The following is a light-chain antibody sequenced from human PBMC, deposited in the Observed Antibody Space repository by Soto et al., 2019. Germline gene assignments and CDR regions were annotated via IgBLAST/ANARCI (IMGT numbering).Light chain of an antibody. Sequence: EIVMTQSPATLSVSPGERATLSCRASQSVSSNLAWYQQKPGQAPRLLIYGASTRATGIPARFSGSGSGTEFTPTFSSLQSKVLAVYTCQQKKTWPPCIFAQGPSWRSN. J-gene: IGKJ2*02. CDR1: QSVSSN. CDR3: QQKKTWPPCI. CDR2: GAS. V-gene: IGKV3-15*01.